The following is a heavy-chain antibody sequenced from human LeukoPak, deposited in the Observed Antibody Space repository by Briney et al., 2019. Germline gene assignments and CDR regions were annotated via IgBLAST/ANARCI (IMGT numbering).Heavy chain of an antibody. D-gene: IGHD2-2*01. CDR3: ARDKKGASCYDY. Sequence: SETLSLTCTVSGGSISSYYWSWLRQPPGKGLEWIGYIYYSGSTNYNPSLKSRVTISVDTSKNQFYLKLSSVTAADTAVYYCARDKKGASCYDYWGQGTLVTVSS. J-gene: IGHJ4*02. V-gene: IGHV4-59*01. CDR1: GGSISSYY. CDR2: IYYSGST.